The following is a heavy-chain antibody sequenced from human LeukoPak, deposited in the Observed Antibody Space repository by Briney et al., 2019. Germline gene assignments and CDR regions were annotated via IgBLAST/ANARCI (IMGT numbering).Heavy chain of an antibody. CDR1: GDSVSSNSAA. J-gene: IGHJ3*02. CDR2: TYYRSKWYN. D-gene: IGHD3-22*01. CDR3: ARSYYYDSSGYYYDGFDI. V-gene: IGHV6-1*01. Sequence: SQTLSLTCAISGDSVSSNSAAWNWIRQSPSRGLEWLGRTYYRSKWYNDYAVSVKSRITINPDTSKNQFSLKLSSVTAADTAVYYCARSYYYDSSGYYYDGFDIWGHGTMVTVSS.